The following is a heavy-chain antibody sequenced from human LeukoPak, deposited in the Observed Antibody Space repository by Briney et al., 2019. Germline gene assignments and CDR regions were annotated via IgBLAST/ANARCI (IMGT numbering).Heavy chain of an antibody. CDR2: IYYTGIT. CDR3: ARSSGAFDY. CDR1: GDSISSSY. Sequence: SETLSLTCTVSGDSISSSYWSWIRQPPGKGLEWIGYIYYTGITNYNPSLKSRVTMSLDTSKNQFSLKLNSVTAADTAVYYCARSSGAFDYWGQGALFTVSS. V-gene: IGHV4-59*01. J-gene: IGHJ4*02.